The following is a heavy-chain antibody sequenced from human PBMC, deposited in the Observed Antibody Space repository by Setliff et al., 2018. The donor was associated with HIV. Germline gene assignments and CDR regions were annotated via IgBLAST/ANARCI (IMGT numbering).Heavy chain of an antibody. Sequence: ASVKVSCKASGYTFTGYYIHWVRQAPGQGLGWMGWINPNSGGTNYAQKFQGRVTITTDGFTTTAYMELSSLTSEDTAVYYCARGQFIPAAERDAYFDYWGQGTLVTVSS. CDR1: GYTFTGYY. CDR3: ARGQFIPAAERDAYFDY. V-gene: IGHV1-2*02. J-gene: IGHJ4*02. D-gene: IGHD6-13*01. CDR2: INPNSGGT.